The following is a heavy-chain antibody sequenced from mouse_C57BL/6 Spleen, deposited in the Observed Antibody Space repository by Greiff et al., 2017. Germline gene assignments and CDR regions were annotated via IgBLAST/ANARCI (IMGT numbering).Heavy chain of an antibody. CDR2: IDPSDSYT. Sequence: VQLQQPGAELVMPGASVKLSCKASGYTFTSYWMHWVKQRPGQGLEWIGEIDPSDSYTNYNQKFKGKSTLTGDKSSSTAYMQLSRLTSEDSAVYYCARGGGVTTSFDYGGQGTTLTVSS. V-gene: IGHV1-69*01. CDR1: GYTFTSYW. CDR3: ARGGGVTTSFDY. D-gene: IGHD2-2*01. J-gene: IGHJ2*01.